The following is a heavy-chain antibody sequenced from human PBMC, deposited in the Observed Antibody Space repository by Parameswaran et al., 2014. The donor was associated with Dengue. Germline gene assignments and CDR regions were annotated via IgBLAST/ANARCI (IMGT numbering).Heavy chain of an antibody. CDR1: GYTFTRFG. V-gene: IGHV1-18*01. Sequence: PGASVKVSCKASGYTFTRFGISWVRQAPGQGLEWMGWISAYDDNANFAQRFQGRVTMTTDTSTSTAYMELRSLRSDDTAMYYCARDTPRYCSSASCGDAFDIWAKGQCHRLL. D-gene: IGHD2-2*01. CDR2: ISAYDDNA. J-gene: IGHJ3*02. CDR3: ARDTPRYCSSASCGDAFDI.